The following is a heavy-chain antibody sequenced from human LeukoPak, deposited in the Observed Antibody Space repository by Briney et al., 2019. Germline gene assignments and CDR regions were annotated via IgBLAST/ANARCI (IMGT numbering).Heavy chain of an antibody. J-gene: IGHJ4*02. Sequence: SETLSLTCTVSGGSIKNYYWNWIRQPAGKGLEWIWRIHTSGSTNYNPSLKSRLTVSVDTSKNQFSLRLTSVTAADTAVYYCARDGGSGWYDYWGQGILVTVSS. V-gene: IGHV4-4*07. CDR3: ARDGGSGWYDY. CDR1: GGSIKNYY. D-gene: IGHD6-19*01. CDR2: IHTSGST.